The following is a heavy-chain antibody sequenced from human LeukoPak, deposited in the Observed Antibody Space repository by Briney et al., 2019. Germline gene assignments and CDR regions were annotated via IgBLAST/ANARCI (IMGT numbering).Heavy chain of an antibody. V-gene: IGHV3-48*03. CDR2: ISSSGSTI. J-gene: IGHJ6*02. D-gene: IGHD4-11*01. CDR1: GFTFSSYE. Sequence: GGSLRLACAASGFTFSSYEMNWDRQAPGKGLEWVSYISSSGSTIYYADSVKGRFTISRDNAKNSLYLQMNSLRAEETAVYYCARETTVKLRYYGMDVWGQGTTVTVSS. CDR3: ARETTVKLRYYGMDV.